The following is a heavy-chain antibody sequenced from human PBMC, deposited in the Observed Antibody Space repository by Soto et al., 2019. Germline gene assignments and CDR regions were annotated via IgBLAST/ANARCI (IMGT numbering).Heavy chain of an antibody. Sequence: PETLSLTCTVSGGSISSSSYYLGWIRPPPGKGLEWIGSIYYSGNTFYNPSLQSRVTISVDTSKNQFSLKLSSVTAADTAVYYCARRDSGGRVNWYFDLWGRGTLVTVSS. CDR3: ARRDSGGRVNWYFDL. CDR1: GGSISSSSYY. V-gene: IGHV4-39*01. CDR2: IYYSGNT. D-gene: IGHD3-10*01. J-gene: IGHJ2*01.